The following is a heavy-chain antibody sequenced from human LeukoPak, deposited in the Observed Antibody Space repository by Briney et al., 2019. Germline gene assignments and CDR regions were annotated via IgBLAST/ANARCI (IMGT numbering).Heavy chain of an antibody. V-gene: IGHV1-8*03. D-gene: IGHD6-13*01. CDR1: GYTFINYE. CDR3: ARGRSGQGQQLVRRYYYYMDV. J-gene: IGHJ6*03. CDR2: MNPNSGNT. Sequence: ASVKVSCTASGYTFINYEINWVRQAPGQGLEWMGRMNPNSGNTGYAQKFQGRVTITRNTSISTAYMELSSLRSEDTAVYYCARGRSGQGQQLVRRYYYYMDVWGKGTTVTVSS.